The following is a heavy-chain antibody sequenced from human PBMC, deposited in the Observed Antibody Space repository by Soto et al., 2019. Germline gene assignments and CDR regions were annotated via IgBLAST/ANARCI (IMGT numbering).Heavy chain of an antibody. CDR3: AHRDYDSYRRSFDY. CDR2: IFWDDDT. Sequence: QITLKESGPTLVKPTQTLTLTCTFSGFSLSTSGVGVGWIRQPPGKALEWLALIFWDDDTRYSPALKSRLTITKDPSKKQVVLTMTNMDPVDTATYYCAHRDYDSYRRSFDYWGQGTLVTVSS. J-gene: IGHJ4*02. D-gene: IGHD3-16*01. V-gene: IGHV2-5*02. CDR1: GFSLSTSGVG.